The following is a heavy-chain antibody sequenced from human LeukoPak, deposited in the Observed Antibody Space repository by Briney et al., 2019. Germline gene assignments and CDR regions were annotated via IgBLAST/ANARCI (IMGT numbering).Heavy chain of an antibody. V-gene: IGHV3-48*03. CDR3: ARGSSGSYYIVYY. D-gene: IGHD1-26*01. J-gene: IGHJ4*02. CDR2: ISGSGGTT. Sequence: GGSLRLSCAASGFTFSGDDMSCVRQAPGKGLEWVSYISGSGGTTYYADSMKGRLTISRDNSKNSLYLQMSGLRAEDTAVFYCARGSSGSYYIVYYSGQGTPVTVSS. CDR1: GFTFSGDD.